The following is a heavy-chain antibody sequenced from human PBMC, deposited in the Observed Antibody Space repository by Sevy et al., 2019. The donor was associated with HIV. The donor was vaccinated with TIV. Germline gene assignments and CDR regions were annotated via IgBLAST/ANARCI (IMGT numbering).Heavy chain of an antibody. Sequence: GGSLRLSCAASGFTFSSYSMNWVRQAPGKGLEWVSSISSSSSYIYYADSVKGRFTISRDNAKNSLYLQMNSLRAEDTAVYYGARSLAPSSIAAPYYYGMDVWGQGTTVTVSS. CDR2: ISSSSSYI. D-gene: IGHD6-6*01. CDR1: GFTFSSYS. J-gene: IGHJ6*02. V-gene: IGHV3-21*01. CDR3: ARSLAPSSIAAPYYYGMDV.